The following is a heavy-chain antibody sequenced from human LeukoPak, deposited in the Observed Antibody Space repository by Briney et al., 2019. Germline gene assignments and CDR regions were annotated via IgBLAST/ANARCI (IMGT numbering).Heavy chain of an antibody. Sequence: PSETLSLTCTVSHYSIGSSYYWGWIRQPPGKGLEWIGSIYYSGSTYYNPSLKSRVTISVDTSKNQFSLKLSSVTAADTAVYYCARGFGSSWYYYFDYWAKGTMVTV. CDR2: IYYSGST. CDR1: HYSIGSSYY. V-gene: IGHV4-38-2*02. D-gene: IGHD6-13*01. J-gene: IGHJ4*03. CDR3: ARGFGSSWYYYFDY.